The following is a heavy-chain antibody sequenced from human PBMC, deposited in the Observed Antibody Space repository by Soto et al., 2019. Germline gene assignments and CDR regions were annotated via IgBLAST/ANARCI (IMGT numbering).Heavy chain of an antibody. D-gene: IGHD5-18*01. CDR1: GFIFRNYA. J-gene: IGHJ4*02. CDR2: ISGSAGSR. V-gene: IGHV3-23*01. CDR3: AKDGYTPGQPDY. Sequence: EVQLLESGGGLVQPGGSLRLSCAASGFIFRNYAMSWVRQAPGKGLEWVSAISGSAGSRYYADSVKGRFTISRDNSKNTLYLQMNSLRDEDTAVYYCAKDGYTPGQPDYWGQGTLVTVSS.